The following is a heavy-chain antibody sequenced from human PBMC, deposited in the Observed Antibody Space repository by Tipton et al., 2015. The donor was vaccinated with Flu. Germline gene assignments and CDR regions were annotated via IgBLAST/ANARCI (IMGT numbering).Heavy chain of an antibody. CDR1: GGSILSSSYH. CDR3: ARAPGRPCSANACPNWFDP. V-gene: IGHV4-39*07. CDR2: IFHSGTT. J-gene: IGHJ5*02. D-gene: IGHD2-15*01. Sequence: TLSLTCSVSGGSILSSSYHWGWIRQPPGKGLEWIGSIFHSGTTYYNPSLKSRVTISVDTSKNQFSLKMSSVTAADTAVYYCARAPGRPCSANACPNWFDPCGQGTLVTVSS.